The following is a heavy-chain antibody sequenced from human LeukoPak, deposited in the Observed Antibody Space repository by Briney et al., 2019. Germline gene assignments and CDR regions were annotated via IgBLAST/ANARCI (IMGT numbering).Heavy chain of an antibody. CDR3: ARGPDNVAASDV. CDR1: GGPFGSYY. V-gene: IGHV4-59*01. D-gene: IGHD2-15*01. CDR2: IFPSGNT. J-gene: IGHJ6*04. Sequence: SETLSPTCAVSGGPFGSYYWFWIRQPPGKGLEWIGDIFPSGNTKYNSALQSRVTISVDVSKNVFSLKLRSVTAADTAVYYCARGPDNVAASDVWGKGTTVTVSS.